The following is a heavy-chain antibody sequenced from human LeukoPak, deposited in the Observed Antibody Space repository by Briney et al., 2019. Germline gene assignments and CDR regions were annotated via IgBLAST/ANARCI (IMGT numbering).Heavy chain of an antibody. D-gene: IGHD4-17*01. CDR1: GGSISSYY. CDR3: ARDIVYGDYRDAFDI. V-gene: IGHV4-59*01. CDR2: IYYSGST. Sequence: SETLSLTCTVSGGSISSYYWSWIRQPPGKGLEWIAYIYYSGSTNYNPSLKSRVTISVDTSKNQFSLKLSSVTAADTAVYYCARDIVYGDYRDAFDIWGQGTMVTVSS. J-gene: IGHJ3*02.